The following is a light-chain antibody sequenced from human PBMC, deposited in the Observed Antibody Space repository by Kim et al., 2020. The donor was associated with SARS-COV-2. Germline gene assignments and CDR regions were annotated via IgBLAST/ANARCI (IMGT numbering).Light chain of an antibody. CDR1: QDITNY. CDR3: QQYDNVPLT. CDR2: RSS. Sequence: ASVGERVTITRQASQDITNYFNWYKHKAGKAPKLLIYRSSNLEAGVPSRFSGGGSGTPFTFTIGGLQPEDIATYYCQQYDNVPLTFGGRTKVDIK. V-gene: IGKV1-33*01. J-gene: IGKJ4*01.